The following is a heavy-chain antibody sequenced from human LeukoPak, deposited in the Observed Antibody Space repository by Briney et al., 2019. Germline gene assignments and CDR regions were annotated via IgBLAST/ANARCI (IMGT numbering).Heavy chain of an antibody. CDR1: GLTFCDYD. J-gene: IGHJ4*02. Sequence: PGRSLRLSCIPSGLTFCDYDMNWVRQARGKGGEGIGFIRSKAYGGTAEYATSLKGRFIISRDDSKGIAYLQMNSLKTEDTAFYYCTSSADWNDGKNYWGQGTLVTVSS. CDR3: TSSADWNDGKNY. CDR2: IRSKAYGGTA. V-gene: IGHV3-49*04. D-gene: IGHD1-1*01.